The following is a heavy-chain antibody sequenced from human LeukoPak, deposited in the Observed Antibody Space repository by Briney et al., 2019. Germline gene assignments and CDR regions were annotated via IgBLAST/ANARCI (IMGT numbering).Heavy chain of an antibody. D-gene: IGHD2-2*02. Sequence: PGGSLTLSCAVSGFTFSSYSMNWVRQAPGKGLEWVSAISGSGGTTYYADSVRRRFTISRDNSKNTLYLQMNSLRAEDTAVYYCANSPCRSRTRCYSFDYWGQGTLVTVSS. CDR1: GFTFSSYS. J-gene: IGHJ4*02. CDR2: ISGSGGTT. CDR3: ANSPCRSRTRCYSFDY. V-gene: IGHV3-23*01.